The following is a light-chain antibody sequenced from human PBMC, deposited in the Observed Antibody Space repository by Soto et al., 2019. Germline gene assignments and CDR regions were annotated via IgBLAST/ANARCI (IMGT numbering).Light chain of an antibody. CDR2: GAS. J-gene: IGKJ5*01. CDR3: QQRQHWPPIT. Sequence: EIVLTQSPATLSLSPGERATLSCRASQSVSSIYLAWYQQKPGQAPRLLIYGASSRANGISDRFSGSGSGTDFTLTISRLEPEDFATYYCQQRQHWPPITFGQGTRLEIK. CDR1: QSVSSIY. V-gene: IGKV3D-20*02.